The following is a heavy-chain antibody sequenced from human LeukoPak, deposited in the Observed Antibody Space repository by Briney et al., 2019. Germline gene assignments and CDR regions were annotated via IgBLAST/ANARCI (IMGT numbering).Heavy chain of an antibody. CDR1: GGSISSSSYY. D-gene: IGHD3-22*01. Sequence: SETLSLTCTVSGGSISSSSYYWDWIRQSPGKGLEWIGEINHSGSTNYNPSLKSRVTISVDTSKNQFSLKLSSVTAADTAVYYCARGNDTSGHPLDYWAQGALVTVSS. V-gene: IGHV4-39*01. J-gene: IGHJ4*02. CDR2: INHSGST. CDR3: ARGNDTSGHPLDY.